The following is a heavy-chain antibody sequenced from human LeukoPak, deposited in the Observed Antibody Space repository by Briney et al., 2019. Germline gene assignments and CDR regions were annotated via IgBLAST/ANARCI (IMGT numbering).Heavy chain of an antibody. CDR2: ISYDGSNK. D-gene: IGHD6-13*01. V-gene: IGHV3-30*18. J-gene: IGHJ4*02. CDR1: GFTFSSYG. CDR3: AKDFRSSRPL. Sequence: GRSLRLSCAASGFTFSSYGMHWVRQAPGKGLEWVAVISYDGSNKYYADSVKGRFTISRDNSKNTLCLQMNSLRAEDTAVYYCAKDFRSSRPLWGQGTLVTVSS.